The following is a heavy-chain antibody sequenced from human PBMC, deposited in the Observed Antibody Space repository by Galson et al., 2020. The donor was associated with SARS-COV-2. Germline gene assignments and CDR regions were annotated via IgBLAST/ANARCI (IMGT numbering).Heavy chain of an antibody. CDR1: GFTFISYA. V-gene: IGHV3-23*01. CDR2: ISGSGGST. Sequence: GGSLRLSCAASGFTFISYAMSWVRQAPGKGLEWVSAISGSGGSTYYADSVKGRFTISRDNSKNTLYLQMNSLRAEDTAVYYCAKAGGDYDCWSGFLDYYYYYMDVWGKGTTVTVSS. CDR3: AKAGGDYDCWSGFLDYYYYYMDV. J-gene: IGHJ6*03. D-gene: IGHD3-3*01.